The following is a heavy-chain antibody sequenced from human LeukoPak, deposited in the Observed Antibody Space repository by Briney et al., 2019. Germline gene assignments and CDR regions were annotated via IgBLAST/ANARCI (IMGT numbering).Heavy chain of an antibody. CDR2: IYSGGST. V-gene: IGHV3-53*01. D-gene: IGHD3-22*01. J-gene: IGHJ5*02. CDR3: ARDDKGLWFGN. CDR1: GFTFSNYW. Sequence: GGSLRLSCAASGFTFSNYWMTWVRQAPGKGLEWVSVIYSGGSTFYADSVKGRFTISRDNSKNTLYLQMNSLRAEDTAVYYCARDDKGLWFGNWGQGTLVTVSS.